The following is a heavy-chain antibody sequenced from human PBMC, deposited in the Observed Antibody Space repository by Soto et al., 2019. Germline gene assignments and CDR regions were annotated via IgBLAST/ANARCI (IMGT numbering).Heavy chain of an antibody. Sequence: SETLSLTCAVSGGSISSGGYSWSWIRQPPGKGLEWIGYIYYSGSTYYNPSLKSRVTISVDTSKNQFSLKLSSVTAADTAVYYCAGQMTTVTLDYWGQGTLVTVS. CDR1: GGSISSGGYS. CDR2: IYYSGST. V-gene: IGHV4-31*11. J-gene: IGHJ4*02. CDR3: AGQMTTVTLDY. D-gene: IGHD4-17*01.